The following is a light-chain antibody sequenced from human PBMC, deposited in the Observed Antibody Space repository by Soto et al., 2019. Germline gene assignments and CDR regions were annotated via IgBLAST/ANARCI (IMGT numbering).Light chain of an antibody. J-gene: IGKJ2*01. CDR1: QSVSSY. CDR2: DAS. V-gene: IGKV3-11*01. CDR3: QQRSSWPPAYT. Sequence: EIVLTQSPATLSLSPGERATLSCRASQSVSSYLAWYQQKPGQAPRLLIYDASNRATGIPARFSGSGSGTDFTLTISSLEPEDFVVYYCQQRSSWPPAYTFGQGTKLEIK.